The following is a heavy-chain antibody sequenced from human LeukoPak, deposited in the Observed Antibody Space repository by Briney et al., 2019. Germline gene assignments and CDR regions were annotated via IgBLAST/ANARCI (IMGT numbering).Heavy chain of an antibody. CDR2: IYYSGST. CDR1: GGSISSSSYY. Sequence: SETLSLTCTVSGGSISSSSYYWGWIRQPPGKGLEWIGSIYYSGSTYYNPSLKSRVTISVDTSKNQFSLKLSSVTAADTAVYYCARDRIAAAGTGNWFDPWGQGTLVTVSS. D-gene: IGHD6-13*01. CDR3: ARDRIAAAGTGNWFDP. V-gene: IGHV4-39*07. J-gene: IGHJ5*02.